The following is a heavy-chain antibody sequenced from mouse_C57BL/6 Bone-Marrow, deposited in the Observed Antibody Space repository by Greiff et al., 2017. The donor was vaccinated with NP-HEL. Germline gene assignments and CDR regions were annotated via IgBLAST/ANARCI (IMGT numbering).Heavy chain of an antibody. Sequence: VQLQQPGAELVKPGASVKLSCKASGYTFTSYWMPWVKQRPGRGLEWIGRIDPSSGGTKYNEKFKSKATLTVDKPSSTASMQLSSLTSEDSAVYYVARLSYYYGSGYGDVWGWGKRVTVTA. D-gene: IGHD1-1*01. V-gene: IGHV1-72*01. CDR2: IDPSSGGT. J-gene: IGHJ1*01. CDR1: GYTFTSYW. CDR3: ARLSYYYGSGYGDV.